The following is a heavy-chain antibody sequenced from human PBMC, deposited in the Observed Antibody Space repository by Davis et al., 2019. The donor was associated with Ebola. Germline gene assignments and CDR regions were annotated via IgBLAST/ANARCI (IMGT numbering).Heavy chain of an antibody. CDR1: GYTLTELS. CDR2: FDPEDGET. Sequence: ASVKVSCKVSGYTLTELSMHWVRQAPGKGLEWMGGFDPEDGETIYAQKFQGRVTMTEDTSTDTACMELSSLRSEDTAVYYCATDRGYSYGIDYWGQGTLVTVSS. CDR3: ATDRGYSYGIDY. V-gene: IGHV1-24*01. J-gene: IGHJ4*02. D-gene: IGHD5-18*01.